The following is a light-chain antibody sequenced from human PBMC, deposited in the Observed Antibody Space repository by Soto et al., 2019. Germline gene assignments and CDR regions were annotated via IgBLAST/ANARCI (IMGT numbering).Light chain of an antibody. V-gene: IGLV2-14*01. Sequence: QSALIQPASVSGSPGQSITISCTGTSSDVGGYNFVSWYQRHPGKAPKLMIYDVTNRPSGVSNRFSGSKSGNTASLTISGLQAEDEAAYYCCSYTTSNTLVFGGGTKLTVL. J-gene: IGLJ2*01. CDR1: SSDVGGYNF. CDR3: CSYTTSNTLV. CDR2: DVT.